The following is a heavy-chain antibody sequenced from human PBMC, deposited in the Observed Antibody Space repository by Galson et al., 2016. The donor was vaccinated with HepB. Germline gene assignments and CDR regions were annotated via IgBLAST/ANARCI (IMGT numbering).Heavy chain of an antibody. CDR1: GFTLSSYW. V-gene: IGHV3-74*01. Sequence: SLRLSCAASGFTLSSYWMHWVRQAPGKGLVWVSRINSDGSGTTYADSVKGRFTISRDNAKNTLYLQMNSLRAEDTAVYYCASGCSGRTCYWANNWFDPWGQGTLVTVSS. J-gene: IGHJ5*02. D-gene: IGHD2-15*01. CDR2: INSDGSGT. CDR3: ASGCSGRTCYWANNWFDP.